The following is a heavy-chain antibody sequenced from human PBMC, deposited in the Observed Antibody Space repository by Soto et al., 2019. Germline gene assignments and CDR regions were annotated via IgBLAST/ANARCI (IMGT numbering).Heavy chain of an antibody. CDR2: INGRGGGTT. Sequence: GGSLRLSCAVSGFTFNSHAMSWVRQAPGKGLEWVSAINGRGGGTTYYADSVKGRFTISRDNSKNTLYLQMNSLRAEDTAMYYCLTAPVVWTYWGQGTLVTVSS. CDR3: LTAPVVWTY. J-gene: IGHJ4*02. D-gene: IGHD1-1*01. CDR1: GFTFNSHA. V-gene: IGHV3-23*01.